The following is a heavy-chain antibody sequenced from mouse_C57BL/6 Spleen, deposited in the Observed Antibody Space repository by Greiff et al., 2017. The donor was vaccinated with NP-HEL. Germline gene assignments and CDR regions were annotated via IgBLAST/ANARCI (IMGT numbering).Heavy chain of an antibody. CDR3: ARYDYGYFDY. CDR1: GYAFSSSW. J-gene: IGHJ2*01. V-gene: IGHV1-82*01. Sequence: QVQLKESGPELVKPGASVKISCKASGYAFSSSWMNWVKQRPGKGLEWIGRIYPGDGDTNYNGKFKGKATLTADKSSSTAYMQLSSLTSEDSAVYFCARYDYGYFDYWGKGTTLTVSS. CDR2: IYPGDGDT. D-gene: IGHD2-4*01.